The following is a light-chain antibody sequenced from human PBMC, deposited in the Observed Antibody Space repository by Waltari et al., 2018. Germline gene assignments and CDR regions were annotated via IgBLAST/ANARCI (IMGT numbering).Light chain of an antibody. CDR2: GAS. Sequence: EIVITQSPASLSVSQGDRATLSCTASQTVTNDLAWYQQKPGQAPKLLIFGASTRATGVPARFSGSGSGTEFTLTIGSVQSEDFAVYYCQQYSDWIAFGGGTKVDLK. CDR3: QQYSDWIA. V-gene: IGKV3-15*01. CDR1: QTVTND. J-gene: IGKJ4*01.